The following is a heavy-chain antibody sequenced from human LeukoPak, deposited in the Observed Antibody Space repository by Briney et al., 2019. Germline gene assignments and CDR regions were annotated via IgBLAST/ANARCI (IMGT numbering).Heavy chain of an antibody. J-gene: IGHJ6*03. CDR3: ARDPPGYYMDV. Sequence: SETLSLTCTVSGGSISTYYWSWIRQPPGKRLEWIGYIFHSGSTNYNPSLRGRVTISVDTSKNQFSLKLSSVTAADTAVYYCARDPPGYYMDVWGKGTTVTVSS. CDR2: IFHSGST. V-gene: IGHV4-59*01. CDR1: GGSISTYY.